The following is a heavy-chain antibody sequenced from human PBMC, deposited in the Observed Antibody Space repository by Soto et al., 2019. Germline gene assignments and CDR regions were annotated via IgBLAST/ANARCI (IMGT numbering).Heavy chain of an antibody. Sequence: EVQLLESGGGLVQPGGSLRLSCVASGLTFSSYAMNWVRQAPGKGLEWVSGISSGGGSTYYADSVKGRFTVSRDKSKNTLCLQMNSLRAEDTALYYCAKNPPAPYHYDITGYQWYFGLWGRGTLVTVSS. CDR2: ISSGGGST. D-gene: IGHD3-22*01. CDR1: GLTFSSYA. V-gene: IGHV3-23*01. J-gene: IGHJ2*01. CDR3: AKNPPAPYHYDITGYQWYFGL.